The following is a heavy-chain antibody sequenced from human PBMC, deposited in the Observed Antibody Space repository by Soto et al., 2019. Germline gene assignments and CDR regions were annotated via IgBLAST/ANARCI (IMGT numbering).Heavy chain of an antibody. V-gene: IGHV4-30-2*01. J-gene: IGHJ5*02. CDR3: ARDDLYGGWFDP. CDR1: GGSISSGGYY. CDR2: IYHSGYT. Sequence: SETLSLTCTVSGGSISSGGYYWSWIRQPPGKGLEWIGYIYHSGYTYYNPSLKSRVTISVDKSKNQFSLHLNSVTAADTAVYYCARDDLYGGWFDPWGQGTLVTVSS. D-gene: IGHD4-17*01.